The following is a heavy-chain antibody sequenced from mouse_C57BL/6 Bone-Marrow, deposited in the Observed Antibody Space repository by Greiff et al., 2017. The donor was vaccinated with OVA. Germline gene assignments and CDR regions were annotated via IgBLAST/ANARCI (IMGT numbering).Heavy chain of an antibody. J-gene: IGHJ2*01. CDR1: GYAFSSSW. CDR2: IYPGDGDT. D-gene: IGHD1-2*01. Sequence: QVQLQQSGPELVKPGASVKISCKASGYAFSSSWMNWVKQRPGKGLEWIGRIYPGDGDTNYNGKFKGKATLTADKSSSTAYMQLSSLTSEDSAVYFCARGYTTAEGGYWGQGTTLTVSS. CDR3: ARGYTTAEGGY. V-gene: IGHV1-82*01.